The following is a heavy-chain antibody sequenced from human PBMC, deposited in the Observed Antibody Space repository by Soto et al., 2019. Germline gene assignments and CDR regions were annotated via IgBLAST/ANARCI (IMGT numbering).Heavy chain of an antibody. CDR2: TYYRAKWNN. CDR3: ARARSNIAVAGKGWFDP. CDR1: GDNVSSNSAA. D-gene: IGHD6-19*01. J-gene: IGHJ5*02. Sequence: SQTLSLTCAISGDNVSSNSAAWNWIRQSPSRGLEWLGRTYYRAKWNNDYAVSVKSRITINPATSKNQFSLQLNSVTPEDTAVYYCARARSNIAVAGKGWFDPWGQGTLVTVSS. V-gene: IGHV6-1*01.